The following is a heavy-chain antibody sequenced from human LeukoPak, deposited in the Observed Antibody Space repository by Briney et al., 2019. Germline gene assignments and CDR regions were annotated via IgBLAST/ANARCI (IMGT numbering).Heavy chain of an antibody. J-gene: IGHJ4*02. Sequence: SETLSLTCAVSGGSISSGGYSWSWIRQPPGKGLEWIGYIYHSGSTYYNPSLKSRVTISVDRSKNQFSLKLSSVTAADTAVYYCARHDDNGDYAGDYWGQGTLVTVSS. CDR1: GGSISSGGYS. V-gene: IGHV4-30-2*01. D-gene: IGHD4-17*01. CDR2: IYHSGST. CDR3: ARHDDNGDYAGDY.